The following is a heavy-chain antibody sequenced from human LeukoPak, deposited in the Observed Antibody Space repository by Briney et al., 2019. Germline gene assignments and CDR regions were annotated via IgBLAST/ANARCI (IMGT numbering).Heavy chain of an antibody. V-gene: IGHV3-23*01. CDR2: ISGSGGST. D-gene: IGHD3-22*01. CDR3: AKDQYYDSRSSGAFDI. Sequence: GGSLRLSCAASGFTFSSYAMSWVRQAPGKGLEWVSAISGSGGSTYYADSVKGRFTISRDNSKNTLYLQMNSLRAEDTAVYYCAKDQYYDSRSSGAFDIWGQGTMVTVSS. CDR1: GFTFSSYA. J-gene: IGHJ3*02.